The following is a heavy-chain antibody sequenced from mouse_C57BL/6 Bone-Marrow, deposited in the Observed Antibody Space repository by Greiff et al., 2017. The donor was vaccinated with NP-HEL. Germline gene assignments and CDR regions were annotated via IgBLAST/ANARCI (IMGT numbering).Heavy chain of an antibody. V-gene: IGHV3-6*01. CDR2: ISYDGSN. J-gene: IGHJ2*01. CDR3: ARATTVVAPYFDY. Sequence: DVQLQESGPGLVKPSQSLSLTCSVTGYSITSGYYWNWIRQFPGNKLEWMGYISYDGSNNYNPSLKNRISITRDTSKNQFFLKLNSVTTEDTATYYCARATTVVAPYFDYWGQGTTLTVSS. D-gene: IGHD1-1*01. CDR1: GYSITSGYY.